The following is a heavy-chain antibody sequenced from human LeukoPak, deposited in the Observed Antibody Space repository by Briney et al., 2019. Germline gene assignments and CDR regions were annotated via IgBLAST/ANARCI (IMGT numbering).Heavy chain of an antibody. J-gene: IGHJ4*02. Sequence: GGSLRLSCAASGFTFSSYGMHWVRQAPGKGLEWVAVISYDGSNKYYADSVKGRFTISRDNSKNTLYLQMNSLRAEDTAVYYCAMEGGATTGDYWGQGTLVTVSS. V-gene: IGHV3-30*03. D-gene: IGHD1-26*01. CDR2: ISYDGSNK. CDR3: AMEGGATTGDY. CDR1: GFTFSSYG.